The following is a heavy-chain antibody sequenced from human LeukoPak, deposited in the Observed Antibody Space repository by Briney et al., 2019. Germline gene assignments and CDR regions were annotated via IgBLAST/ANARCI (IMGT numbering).Heavy chain of an antibody. J-gene: IGHJ4*02. CDR2: ISSGSTYR. CDR1: GFTFSSYS. Sequence: PGGSLRLSCAASGFTFSSYSMNWVRQAPGKGLEWVSSISSGSTYRYYADSVKGRFTISRDNAKNALYLQMNSLRAEDTAVYYCAKDLHYGSADYWGQGTLVTVSS. CDR3: AKDLHYGSADY. D-gene: IGHD3-10*01. V-gene: IGHV3-21*01.